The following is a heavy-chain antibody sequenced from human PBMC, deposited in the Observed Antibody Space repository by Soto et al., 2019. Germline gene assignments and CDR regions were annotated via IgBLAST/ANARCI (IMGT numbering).Heavy chain of an antibody. CDR1: GFSFRDYD. J-gene: IGHJ6*02. Sequence: GSLRLSCAASGFSFRDYDMHWVRQRKGKGLEWVSALGAARDPYYVGSVKGRFSVSRDNAQNSLFLQMNNLRVDDTAVYFCARAYLGRLPRRADYYYAMDVWGRGTTVTVSS. CDR2: LGAARDP. D-gene: IGHD1-26*01. CDR3: ARAYLGRLPRRADYYYAMDV. V-gene: IGHV3-13*05.